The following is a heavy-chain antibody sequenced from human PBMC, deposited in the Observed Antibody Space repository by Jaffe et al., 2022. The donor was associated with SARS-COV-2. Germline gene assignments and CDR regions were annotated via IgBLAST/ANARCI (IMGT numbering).Heavy chain of an antibody. V-gene: IGHV3-30-3*01. J-gene: IGHJ4*02. CDR2: ISLDGGEK. Sequence: QVQLVESGGGVVQSGRSLRLSCSASGFTFSIYPMHWVRQAPGKGPEWVALISLDGGEKNYADSVRGRFTISRDNSQNTVYLQMSSLRLEDTAVYYCARDSASGYIQYLFDYWGQGTPVTVSS. D-gene: IGHD3-22*01. CDR3: ARDSASGYIQYLFDY. CDR1: GFTFSIYP.